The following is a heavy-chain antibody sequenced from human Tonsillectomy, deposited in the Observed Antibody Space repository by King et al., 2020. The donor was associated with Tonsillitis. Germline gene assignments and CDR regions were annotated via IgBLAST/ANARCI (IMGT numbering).Heavy chain of an antibody. CDR2: FYPGGNT. CDR3: ARGLGWLFQH. Sequence: VQLVESGGGLVQPGGSLRLSCAASGFTVSNNYLSWVRQAPGKGLEWVSVFYPGGNTYYADPVKGRFTISRDNSKNTLYLQMNSLRVEDTAVYYCARGLGWLFQHWGQGTLVTVSS. D-gene: IGHD4-23*01. J-gene: IGHJ1*01. V-gene: IGHV3-66*01. CDR1: GFTVSNNY.